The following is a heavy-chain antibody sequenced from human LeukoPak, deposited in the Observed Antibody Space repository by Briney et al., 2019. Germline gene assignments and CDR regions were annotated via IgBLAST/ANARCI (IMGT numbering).Heavy chain of an antibody. V-gene: IGHV3-7*04. CDR3: ATDGGNYPDRFDP. J-gene: IGHJ5*02. CDR1: GFTFSGSA. D-gene: IGHD3-16*01. CDR2: IKQDGSEK. Sequence: GGSLKLSCAASGFTFSGSAMHWVRQAPGKGLEWVASIKQDGSEKYYVDSVKGRFTISRDNAKNSLSLQMNGLRVEDTALYYCATDGGNYPDRFDPWGQGTLVTASS.